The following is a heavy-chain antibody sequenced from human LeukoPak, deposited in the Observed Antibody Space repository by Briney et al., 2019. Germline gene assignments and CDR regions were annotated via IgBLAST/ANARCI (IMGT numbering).Heavy chain of an antibody. CDR3: ARQQWLVFYYYGMDV. D-gene: IGHD6-19*01. V-gene: IGHV3-23*01. J-gene: IGHJ6*02. Sequence: TGGSLRLSCAASGFTFSSYAMSWVRQAPGKGLEWVSAISGSGGSTYYADSVKGRFTISRDNSKNTLYLQMNSLRAEDTAVYYCARQQWLVFYYYGMDVWGQGTTVTVSS. CDR2: ISGSGGST. CDR1: GFTFSSYA.